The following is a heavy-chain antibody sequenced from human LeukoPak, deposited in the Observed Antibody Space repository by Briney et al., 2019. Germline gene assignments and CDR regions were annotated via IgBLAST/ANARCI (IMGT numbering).Heavy chain of an antibody. Sequence: PSETLSLTCTVSGGSISGYYWSWIRQPPGKGLERIGYTYYSGSTYYNPSLKSRVTISVDTSKNQFSLKLDSVTAADTAVYYCARDEMGDVWGQGTTVTVSS. CDR1: GGSISGYY. V-gene: IGHV4-59*01. CDR3: ARDEMGDV. D-gene: IGHD2-8*01. CDR2: TYYSGST. J-gene: IGHJ6*02.